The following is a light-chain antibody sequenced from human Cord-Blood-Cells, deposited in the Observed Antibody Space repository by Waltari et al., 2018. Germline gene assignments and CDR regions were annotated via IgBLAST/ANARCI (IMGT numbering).Light chain of an antibody. CDR2: EDS. CDR1: SSDVGSYNL. CDR3: CSYAGSSTWV. V-gene: IGLV2-23*01. Sequence: QSALTHPASVSGSPGQSLTISCTGTSSDVGSYNLVSWYQTQPGKAPILIIYEDSKRPSVVSNRFSGSKSGNTGSLTIAGLQAEDEADYYCCSYAGSSTWVFGGGTKLTVL. J-gene: IGLJ3*02.